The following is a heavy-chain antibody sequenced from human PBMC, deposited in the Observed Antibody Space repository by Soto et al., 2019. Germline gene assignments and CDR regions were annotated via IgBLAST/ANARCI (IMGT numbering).Heavy chain of an antibody. Sequence: SLRHSWSASLFTFSSYSMDWVRHTPGKGLEWVSYVSSSSSTIYYAESVKGRFTISRDNAKNSLYLQMNSLRAEDTAVYYCARDPIPHCSSASCYVFDIWGQGTMVTVSS. V-gene: IGHV3-48*01. CDR1: LFTFSSYS. J-gene: IGHJ3*02. CDR3: ARDPIPHCSSASCYVFDI. D-gene: IGHD2-2*01. CDR2: VSSSSSTI.